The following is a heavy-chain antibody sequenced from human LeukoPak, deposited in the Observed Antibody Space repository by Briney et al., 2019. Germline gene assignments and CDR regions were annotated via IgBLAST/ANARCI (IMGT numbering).Heavy chain of an antibody. CDR1: GFTFSSYA. Sequence: GGSLRLSCAASGFTFSSYAMNWVRQAPGKGLEWVSAISGSGASTYYADSVKGRFTISRDNSKNTLYLQMNSLRAEGTAVYYCAKDLYGGSFDYWGQGTLVTVSS. D-gene: IGHD3-16*01. V-gene: IGHV3-23*01. CDR3: AKDLYGGSFDY. CDR2: ISGSGAST. J-gene: IGHJ4*02.